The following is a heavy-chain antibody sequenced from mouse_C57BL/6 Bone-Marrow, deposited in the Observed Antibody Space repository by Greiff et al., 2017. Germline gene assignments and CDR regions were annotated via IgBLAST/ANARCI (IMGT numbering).Heavy chain of an antibody. J-gene: IGHJ2*01. CDR3: ARGWLYFDY. CDR2: IYPRSGNT. Sequence: VHLVESGAELARPGASVKLSCKASGYTFTSYGISWVKQRTGQGLEWIGEIYPRSGNTYYNEKFKGKATLTADKSSSTAYMELRSLTSEDSAGYFCARGWLYFDYWGQGTTLTVSS. V-gene: IGHV1-81*01. D-gene: IGHD2-3*01. CDR1: GYTFTSYG.